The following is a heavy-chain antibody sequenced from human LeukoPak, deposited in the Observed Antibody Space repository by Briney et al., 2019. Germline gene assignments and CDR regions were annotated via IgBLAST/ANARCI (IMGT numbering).Heavy chain of an antibody. CDR3: ARTTVVRPI. D-gene: IGHD4-23*01. V-gene: IGHV4-34*01. CDR2: INHSGST. CDR1: GGSFSGYY. Sequence: SETLSLTCAVYGGSFSGYYWSWIRQPPGRGLEWIGEINHSGSTNYNPSLKSRVTISVDTSKNQFSLKLSSVTAADTAVYYCARTTVVRPIRGQGTMVTVSS. J-gene: IGHJ3*02.